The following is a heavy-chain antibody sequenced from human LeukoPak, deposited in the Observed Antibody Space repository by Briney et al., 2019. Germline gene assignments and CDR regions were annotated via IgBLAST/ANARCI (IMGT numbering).Heavy chain of an antibody. V-gene: IGHV4-4*07. CDR1: GGSISYYY. CDR3: GRGSYDISGYLIDY. J-gene: IGHJ4*02. CDR2: IYTSGST. Sequence: PSETLSLTCTVSGGSISYYYWSWIRQPAGKGLEWIGRIYTSGSTNYNPSVKSRVTISVDTSKNQFSLKLSSVTAADTAVYYCGRGSYDISGYLIDYWGQGTLVTVSS. D-gene: IGHD3-22*01.